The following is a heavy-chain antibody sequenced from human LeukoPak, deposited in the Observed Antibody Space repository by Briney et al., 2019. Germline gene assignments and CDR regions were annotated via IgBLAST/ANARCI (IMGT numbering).Heavy chain of an antibody. V-gene: IGHV3-23*01. J-gene: IGHJ4*02. CDR3: VKGDSNEWDY. D-gene: IGHD6-13*01. Sequence: GGSLRLSCAASGFTFSSHAMSWVRQAPGRGLEWVSAIIGSGDATFYADSVKGRFTISRDNSKYTLYLQMNSLRAEDTAIYYCVKGDSNEWDYWGQGTLVTVSS. CDR2: IIGSGDAT. CDR1: GFTFSSHA.